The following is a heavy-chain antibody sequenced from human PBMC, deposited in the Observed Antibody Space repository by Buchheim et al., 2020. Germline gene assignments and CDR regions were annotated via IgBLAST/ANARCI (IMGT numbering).Heavy chain of an antibody. J-gene: IGHJ4*02. Sequence: QVQLVQSGAEVKKPGSSVKVSCKASGGTFSSYAISWVRQAPGQGLEWMGRIIPILGIANYAQKFQGRVTITADKSTSTAYMELSSLRSEDTAVYYCARDPGMNLGYSSGWQTYDLDYWGQGTLVTVSS. D-gene: IGHD6-19*01. V-gene: IGHV1-69*04. CDR1: GGTFSSYA. CDR3: ARDPGMNLGYSSGWQTYDLDY. CDR2: IIPILGIA.